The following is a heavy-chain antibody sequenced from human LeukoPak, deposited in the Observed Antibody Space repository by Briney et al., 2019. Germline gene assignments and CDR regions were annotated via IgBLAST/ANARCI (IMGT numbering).Heavy chain of an antibody. CDR1: GGSFSGYY. CDR3: ARQYYYDSSGYYWGSFDY. D-gene: IGHD3-22*01. CDR2: INHSGST. J-gene: IGHJ4*01. Sequence: PSETLSLTCAVYGGSFSGYYWSWIRQPPGKGLEWIGEINHSGSTNYNPSLKSRVTISVDRSKNQFSLKLSSVTAADTAVYYCARQYYYDSSGYYWGSFDYWGQGTLVTVSS. V-gene: IGHV4-34*01.